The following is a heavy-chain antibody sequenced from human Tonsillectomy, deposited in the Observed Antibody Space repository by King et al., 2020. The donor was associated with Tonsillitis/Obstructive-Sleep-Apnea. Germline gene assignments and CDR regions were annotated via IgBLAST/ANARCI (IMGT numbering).Heavy chain of an antibody. V-gene: IGHV7-4-1*02. CDR3: ARDPTXYXXXWSGXPYYFXY. J-gene: IGHJ4*01. D-gene: IGHD3-3*01. Sequence: QLVQSGSELKKPGASVKVSCKASGYTFTSYAMNWVRQAPGQGLEWMGWINTNTGNPTYAQGFTGRFVFSLDTSVSTAYLQISSLKAEDTAVYYCARDPTXYXXXWSGXPYYFXYWXXGTLVTVXX. CDR2: INTNTGNP. CDR1: GYTFTSYA.